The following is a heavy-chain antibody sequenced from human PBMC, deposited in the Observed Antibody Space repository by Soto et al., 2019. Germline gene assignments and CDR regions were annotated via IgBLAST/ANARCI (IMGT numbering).Heavy chain of an antibody. CDR1: EFTFNRHA. CDR2: ISHDGRIK. D-gene: IGHD2-8*01. J-gene: IGHJ4*02. V-gene: IGHV3-30*04. Sequence: QVQLVASGGGVVQPGRSLRLSCAASEFTFNRHAMHWVRQAPGKGLEWVAVISHDGRIKYYADSVKGRFTISRDNSMNTRDLQMNSLRAEDTARDVCARVSGHVYATLHGPFDYWGQGTLVTVSS. CDR3: ARVSGHVYATLHGPFDY.